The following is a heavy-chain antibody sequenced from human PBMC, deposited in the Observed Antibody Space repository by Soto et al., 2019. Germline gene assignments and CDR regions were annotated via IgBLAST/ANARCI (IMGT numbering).Heavy chain of an antibody. D-gene: IGHD3-3*01. Sequence: PGGSLRLSCVAAGIIYLSDWMSLVRKAPGKGLEWVANIKQDGSEKYYVDSVKGRFTISRDNAKNSLYLQMNSLRAEDTAVYYSATVGSPIVGGVNWRDPWCLGTRVTVSA. V-gene: IGHV3-7*01. J-gene: IGHJ5*02. CDR1: GIIYLSDW. CDR3: ATVGSPIVGGVNWRDP. CDR2: IKQDGSEK.